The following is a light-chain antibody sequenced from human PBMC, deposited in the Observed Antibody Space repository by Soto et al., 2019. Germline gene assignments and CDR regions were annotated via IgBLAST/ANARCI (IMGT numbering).Light chain of an antibody. Sequence: DIQMTQSPSTLSASVGDRVTITCRASQSISSWLAWYQQKPGKVPKLLIYKASNLESGVPSRFSGGGSGTEFPLTISGLQPDDSATYYCQQFNSYSPWTFGQGTKVEIK. CDR1: QSISSW. J-gene: IGKJ1*01. CDR2: KAS. CDR3: QQFNSYSPWT. V-gene: IGKV1-5*03.